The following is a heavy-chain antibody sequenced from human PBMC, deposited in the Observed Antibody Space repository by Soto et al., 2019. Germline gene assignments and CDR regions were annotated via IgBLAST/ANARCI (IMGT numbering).Heavy chain of an antibody. Sequence: SETLSLTCTVSGGSISSGGYYWSWIRQHPGKGLEWIGYIYYSGSTNYNPSLKSRVTISVDTSKNQFSLKLSSVTAADTAVYYCARYNAASGTYYFDYWGQGTLVTVSS. CDR2: IYYSGST. J-gene: IGHJ4*02. D-gene: IGHD6-13*01. CDR3: ARYNAASGTYYFDY. CDR1: GGSISSGGYY. V-gene: IGHV4-61*08.